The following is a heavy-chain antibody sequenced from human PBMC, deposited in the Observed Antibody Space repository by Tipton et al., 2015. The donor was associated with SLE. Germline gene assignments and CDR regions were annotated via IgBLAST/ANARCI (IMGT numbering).Heavy chain of an antibody. Sequence: SLRLSCAASGFTVSTNYVSWVRQAPGKGLEWVSVIYRGGSTYYADSVKGRFTISRDNSKNTLYLQMNSLRAEDTAGYYCARDQVVVNAFDIWGQGTMVTVSS. CDR3: ARDQVVVNAFDI. CDR2: IYRGGST. J-gene: IGHJ3*02. CDR1: GFTVSTNY. D-gene: IGHD2-21*01. V-gene: IGHV3-53*01.